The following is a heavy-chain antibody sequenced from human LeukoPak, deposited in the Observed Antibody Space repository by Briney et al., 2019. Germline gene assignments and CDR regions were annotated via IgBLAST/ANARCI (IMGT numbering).Heavy chain of an antibody. CDR3: AKMDGSDSRYDNIDY. Sequence: SGGSLRLSCAASGFTFSSYSMNWVRQAPGKGLEWVSTISDSGGSTFYADSVKGRFTISRDNSKSALYLQMNSLRAGDTAVYFCAKMDGSDSRYDNIDYWGQGTLVTVSS. CDR2: ISDSGGST. V-gene: IGHV3-23*01. CDR1: GFTFSSYS. J-gene: IGHJ4*02. D-gene: IGHD3-22*01.